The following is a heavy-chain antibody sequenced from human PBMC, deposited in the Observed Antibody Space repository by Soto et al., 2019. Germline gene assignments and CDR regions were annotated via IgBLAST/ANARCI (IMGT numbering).Heavy chain of an antibody. CDR3: ARVSYYYDSSGYLDY. D-gene: IGHD3-22*01. J-gene: IGHJ4*02. V-gene: IGHV4-31*03. Sequence: PSETLSLTCTVSGGSISSGGYYWSWIRQHPGKGLEWIGYIYYSGSTYYNPSLKSRVTISVDTSKNQFSLKLSSVTAADTAVYYCARVSYYYDSSGYLDYWGQGTLVTVSS. CDR1: GGSISSGGYY. CDR2: IYYSGST.